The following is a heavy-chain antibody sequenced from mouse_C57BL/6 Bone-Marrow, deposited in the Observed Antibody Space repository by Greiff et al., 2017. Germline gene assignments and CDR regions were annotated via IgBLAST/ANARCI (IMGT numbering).Heavy chain of an antibody. CDR3: ARSLPYGFYWYFDV. D-gene: IGHD2-2*01. CDR1: GYTFTSYG. V-gene: IGHV1-81*01. Sequence: VQLQESGAELARPGASVKLSCKASGYTFTSYGISWVKQRTGPGLEWIGEIYPRSGNTYYNEKFKGKATLTADKSSSTAYMELRSLTSEDSAVYFCARSLPYGFYWYFDVWGTGTTGTVSS. CDR2: IYPRSGNT. J-gene: IGHJ1*03.